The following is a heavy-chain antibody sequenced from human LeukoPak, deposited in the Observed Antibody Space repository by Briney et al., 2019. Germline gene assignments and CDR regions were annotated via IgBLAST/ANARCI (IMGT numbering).Heavy chain of an antibody. J-gene: IGHJ4*02. CDR2: ISSSSSYI. Sequence: GGSLRLSCAASGFTFSSYSMNWVRQAPGKGLEWVSSISSSSSYIYYADSVKGRFTISRDNAKNSLYLQMNSLRAEDTAVYYCARADGRYYYGSGSYLDYFDYWGQGTLVTVSS. CDR1: GFTFSSYS. V-gene: IGHV3-21*01. D-gene: IGHD3-10*01. CDR3: ARADGRYYYGSGSYLDYFDY.